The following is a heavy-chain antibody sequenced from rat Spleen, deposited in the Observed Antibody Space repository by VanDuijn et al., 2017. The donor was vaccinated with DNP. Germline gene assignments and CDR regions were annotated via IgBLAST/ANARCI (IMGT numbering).Heavy chain of an antibody. CDR3: ARRAYYGLSFYFDF. V-gene: IGHV5-22*01. CDR1: GFTFSNYG. Sequence: EVQLVESGGGLVQPGRSLKLSCAASGFTFSNYGMAWVRQAPKKGLEWVASISYEGSSTYYGDSVKGRFTFSRDIAKSTLYLQMNSLRSEDTATYYCARRAYYGLSFYFDFWGQGVMVTVSS. D-gene: IGHD1-6*01. CDR2: ISYEGSST. J-gene: IGHJ2*01.